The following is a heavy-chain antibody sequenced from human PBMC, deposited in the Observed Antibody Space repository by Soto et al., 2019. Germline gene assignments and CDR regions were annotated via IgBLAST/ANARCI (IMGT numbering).Heavy chain of an antibody. J-gene: IGHJ4*02. D-gene: IGHD3-22*01. CDR2: INAANGNT. V-gene: IGHV1-3*01. CDR3: ARVSFETSGYADY. Sequence: QVHLVQSGAEVKKPGASVKVSCKASGYIFSTYTMHWVRQAPGQRLEWMGWINAANGNTKYSQNFQGRVTISRDTSASTAYLELSSLRTEDPAVYYCARVSFETSGYADYWGQGTLVTVSS. CDR1: GYIFSTYT.